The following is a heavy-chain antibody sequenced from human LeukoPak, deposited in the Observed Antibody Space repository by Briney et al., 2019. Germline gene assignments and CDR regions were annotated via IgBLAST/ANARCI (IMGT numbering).Heavy chain of an antibody. CDR3: ARQAIAAAELDY. CDR1: GGSISSSSPYY. Sequence: PSETLSLTCTVSGGSISSSSPYYWGWIRQPPGKGLEWIGGIYYSGSTYYNPSLKSRVTISVDTSKHQFSLKVDSVTAADTAMYYCARQAIAAAELDYWGQGTLVTVSS. D-gene: IGHD6-13*01. CDR2: IYYSGST. J-gene: IGHJ4*02. V-gene: IGHV4-39*01.